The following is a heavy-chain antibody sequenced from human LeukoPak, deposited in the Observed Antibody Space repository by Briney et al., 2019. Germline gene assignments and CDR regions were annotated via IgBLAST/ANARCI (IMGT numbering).Heavy chain of an antibody. CDR3: ARVPTHYYYGMDV. V-gene: IGHV3-30-3*01. J-gene: IGHJ6*02. Sequence: PGGSLRLSCAASGFTFSSYAMHWVRQAPGKGLEGGAVISYDGSNKYYADSVKGRFTISRDNSKNTLYLQMNSLRAEDTAVYYCARVPTHYYYGMDVWGQGTTVTVSS. D-gene: IGHD4-11*01. CDR2: ISYDGSNK. CDR1: GFTFSSYA.